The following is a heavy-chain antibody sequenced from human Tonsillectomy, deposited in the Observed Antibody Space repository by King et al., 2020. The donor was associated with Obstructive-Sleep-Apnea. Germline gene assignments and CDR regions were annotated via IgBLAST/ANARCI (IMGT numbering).Heavy chain of an antibody. CDR3: ARTGYSGYDWGNYFDY. CDR1: GGSISSGGYY. CDR2: IYYSGST. J-gene: IGHJ4*02. V-gene: IGHV4-31*03. D-gene: IGHD5-12*01. Sequence: QLQESGPGLVKPSQTLSLTCTVSGGSISSGGYYWRWIRQHPGKGLEWIGYIYYSGSTYYNPSLKSRVTISVDTSKNQFSLKLSSVTAADTAVYYCARTGYSGYDWGNYFDYWGQGTLVTVSS.